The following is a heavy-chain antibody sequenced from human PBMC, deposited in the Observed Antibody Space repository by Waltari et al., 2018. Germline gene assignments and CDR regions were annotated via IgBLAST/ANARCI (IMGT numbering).Heavy chain of an antibody. Sequence: QVQLQESGPGLVKPSETLSLTCTVSGGSISSYYWSWIRQPPGKGLEWIGYIYYSGSTNYNPSLKSRVTISVDTSKNQFSLKLSSVTAADTAVYYCAREGGGTYSYFDYWGQGTLVTVSS. CDR3: AREGGGTYSYFDY. D-gene: IGHD4-4*01. CDR1: GGSISSYY. J-gene: IGHJ4*02. V-gene: IGHV4-59*01. CDR2: IYYSGST.